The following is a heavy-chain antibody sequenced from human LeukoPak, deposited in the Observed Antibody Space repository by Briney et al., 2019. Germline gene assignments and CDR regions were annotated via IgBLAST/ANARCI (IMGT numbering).Heavy chain of an antibody. CDR2: ISSSSSTI. J-gene: IGHJ4*02. Sequence: PGGSLRLSCAASGFTFSSYSMNWVRQAPGKGLEWVSYISSSSSTIYYADFVKGRFTISRDNAKNSLYLQMNSLRAEDTAVYYCARGGYSYDLDYWGQGTLVTVSS. D-gene: IGHD5-18*01. CDR3: ARGGYSYDLDY. CDR1: GFTFSSYS. V-gene: IGHV3-48*01.